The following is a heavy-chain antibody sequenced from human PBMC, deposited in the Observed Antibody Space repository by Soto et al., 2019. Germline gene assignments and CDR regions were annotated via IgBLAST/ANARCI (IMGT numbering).Heavy chain of an antibody. CDR2: ITGNSARI. CDR3: AKNGDFDYDAFGV. V-gene: IGHV3-23*01. CDR1: DSTIRRYA. J-gene: IGHJ3*01. Sequence: GGSLRLSCAASDSTIRRYAMSWVRQAPGKGLEWVSGITGNSARIYYADSVKGRFSISRDNSKNTLYLQMDTLRAEDTAVYYCAKNGDFDYDAFGVWGQGTVVTVSS. D-gene: IGHD3-16*01.